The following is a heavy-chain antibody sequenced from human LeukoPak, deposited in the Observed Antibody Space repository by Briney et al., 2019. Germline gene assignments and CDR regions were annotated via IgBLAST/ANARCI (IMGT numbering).Heavy chain of an antibody. CDR3: ARGPGTLHY. CDR2: KYYRSKWYS. CDR1: GGSESNKSAA. V-gene: IGHV6-1*01. J-gene: IGHJ4*02. D-gene: IGHD1-1*01. Sequence: SQTLSLTCVIPGGSESNKSAAGNWIRQSPSRGFEWLGRKYYRSKWYSVYAGAVKSRITINPDTYKNQFSLQLKSVTPEDTAVYYCARGPGTLHYWGQGTLVTVSS.